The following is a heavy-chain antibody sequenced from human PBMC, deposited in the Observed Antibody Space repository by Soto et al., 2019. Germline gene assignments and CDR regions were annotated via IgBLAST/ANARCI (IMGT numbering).Heavy chain of an antibody. Sequence: QVQLQESGPGLVKPSQTLSLTCTVSGGSISSGGYYWSWIRQHPGKGLEWIGYIYYSGSTYYNPSLXXRVTISXXXXXXXXXXXXXXXXXXXXXXXXXXXXXXXXXGHRFDYWGQGTLVTVSS. CDR1: GGSISSGGYY. CDR2: IYYSGST. V-gene: IGHV4-31*03. CDR3: XXXXXXXXXGHRFDY. J-gene: IGHJ4*02.